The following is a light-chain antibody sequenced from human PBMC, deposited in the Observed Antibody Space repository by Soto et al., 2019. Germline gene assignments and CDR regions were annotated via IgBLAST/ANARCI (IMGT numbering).Light chain of an antibody. Sequence: DVVMTQSPLSLPVTPGEPASISCRSSQSLLHTNGYNYLAWFLQKAGQSPQLLIYLASSRASGVPDRFSGSGSGTDFTLAISSVEDEDVDIYYCMQLLHPPLTFGGGTKVEIK. J-gene: IGKJ4*01. CDR3: MQLLHPPLT. V-gene: IGKV2-28*01. CDR1: QSLLHTNGYNY. CDR2: LAS.